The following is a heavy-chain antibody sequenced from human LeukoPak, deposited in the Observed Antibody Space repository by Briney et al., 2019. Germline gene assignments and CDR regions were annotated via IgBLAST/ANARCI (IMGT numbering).Heavy chain of an antibody. CDR3: ARGPCSTSCYVFDP. V-gene: IGHV3-33*01. CDR2: IWYDGSNK. CDR1: GFTFSSYG. Sequence: GGSLRLSCAASGFTFSSYGMHWVRQAPGKGLEWVVVIWYDGSNKYYADSVKGRFTISRDNSKNTLYLQMNSLRAEDTAVYYCARGPCSTSCYVFDPWGQGTLVTVSS. D-gene: IGHD2-2*01. J-gene: IGHJ5*02.